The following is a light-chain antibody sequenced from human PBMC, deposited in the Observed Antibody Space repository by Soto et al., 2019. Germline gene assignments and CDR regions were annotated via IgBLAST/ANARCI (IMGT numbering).Light chain of an antibody. CDR3: QQYNSYSYT. V-gene: IGKV1-5*01. Sequence: DIQMTQSPSTLSASVGDRVTITCRASQSISSGLAWYQQKPGKAPKLLIYDASSLESGVPSRFSGSGSGTEFTLTISSLQPDDSATYYCQQYNSYSYTFRQGTKLEIK. J-gene: IGKJ2*01. CDR1: QSISSG. CDR2: DAS.